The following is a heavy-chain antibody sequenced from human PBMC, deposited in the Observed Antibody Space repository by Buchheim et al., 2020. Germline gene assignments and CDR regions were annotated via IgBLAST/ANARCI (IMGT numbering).Heavy chain of an antibody. CDR1: GGSISSGDYY. CDR2: IYYSGST. Sequence: QVQLQESGPGLVKPSQTLSLTCTVSGGSISSGDYYWSWIRQPPGKGLEWIGYIYYSGSTYYNPSLKSRVTISVDTSKHQFSLKLSSVTAADTAVYYCAREQGGSGSYYQYNWFDPWGQGTL. D-gene: IGHD3-10*01. V-gene: IGHV4-30-4*01. CDR3: AREQGGSGSYYQYNWFDP. J-gene: IGHJ5*02.